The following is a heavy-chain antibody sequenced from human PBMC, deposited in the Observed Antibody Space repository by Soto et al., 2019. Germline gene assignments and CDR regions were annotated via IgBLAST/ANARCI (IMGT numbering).Heavy chain of an antibody. V-gene: IGHV1-3*01. D-gene: IGHD3-3*01. Sequence: QVQLVQSGAEVKKPGASVKVSCKASGYTFTSYAMHWVRQAPGQRLEWMGWINAGNGNTKYSQKFQGRVTITRDTSASTAYMELSSLRSEDTAVYYCARVTIFGVVRVDYWGQGTLVTVSS. CDR1: GYTFTSYA. J-gene: IGHJ4*02. CDR2: INAGNGNT. CDR3: ARVTIFGVVRVDY.